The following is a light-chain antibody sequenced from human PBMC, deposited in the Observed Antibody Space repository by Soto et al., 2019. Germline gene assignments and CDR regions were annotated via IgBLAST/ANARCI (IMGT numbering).Light chain of an antibody. CDR2: GAS. Sequence: EIVLTQSPGTLSLSPGERATLSFRASQSVSSSYLAWYQQKPGQSPMLLIYGASSRATGIPDRFSGSGSGTDFTLTISRLEPEDFAVYYCQQYGRAFGQGTKLEIK. J-gene: IGKJ2*01. CDR3: QQYGRA. CDR1: QSVSSSY. V-gene: IGKV3-20*01.